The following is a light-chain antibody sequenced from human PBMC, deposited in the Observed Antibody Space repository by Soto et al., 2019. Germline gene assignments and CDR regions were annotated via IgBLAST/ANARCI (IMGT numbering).Light chain of an antibody. CDR3: QQRSTWPLIT. CDR1: QSVNTY. V-gene: IGKV3-11*01. CDR2: DAS. Sequence: EIVLTQSPATLSLSPGERATLSCRASQSVNTYLAWYQQKPGLAPRLLIYDASNRATGIPARFSGSGSGTEFTLTISSLEPEDFAVYYCQQRSTWPLITFGQGTRLEIK. J-gene: IGKJ5*01.